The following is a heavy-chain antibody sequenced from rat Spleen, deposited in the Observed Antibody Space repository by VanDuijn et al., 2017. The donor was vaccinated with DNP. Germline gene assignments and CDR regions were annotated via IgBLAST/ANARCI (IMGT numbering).Heavy chain of an antibody. D-gene: IGHD1-11*01. CDR3: VRVVHGGYSPWYFDY. Sequence: EVQLVESGGGLVQPGRSLKLSCAASGFTFSDYNMAWVRQAPKKGLEWVASISTGGGNAYYRDSVRGRFTISRDNAKNTQYLQMDSLRSEDTATYYCVRVVHGGYSPWYFDYWGQGVMVTVSS. CDR2: ISTGGGNA. J-gene: IGHJ2*01. V-gene: IGHV5S13*01. CDR1: GFTFSDYN.